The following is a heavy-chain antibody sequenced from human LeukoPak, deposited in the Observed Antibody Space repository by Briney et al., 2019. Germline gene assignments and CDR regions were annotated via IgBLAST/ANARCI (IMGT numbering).Heavy chain of an antibody. CDR1: GFTFSSYA. V-gene: IGHV3-23*01. CDR3: AKELTGYYTASPFDY. Sequence: TGGSLRLSCAASGFTFSSYAMSWVRQAPGKGLEWVSAISGSGGSTYYADSVKGRFTISRDNSKNTLYLQMNSLRAEDTAVYYCAKELTGYYTASPFDYWGQGTLVTVSS. CDR2: ISGSGGST. J-gene: IGHJ4*02. D-gene: IGHD3/OR15-3a*01.